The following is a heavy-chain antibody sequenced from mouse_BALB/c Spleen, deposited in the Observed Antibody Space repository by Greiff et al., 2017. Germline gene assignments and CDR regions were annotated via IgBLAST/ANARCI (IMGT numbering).Heavy chain of an antibody. CDR2: IYPGSGST. D-gene: IGHD1-2*01. CDR1: GYTFTDYV. CDR3: ARGGFITTATGAMDY. Sequence: VKLMESGPELVKPGASVKMSCKASGYTFTDYVISWVKQRTGQGLEWIGEIYPGSGSTYYNEKFKGKATLTADKSSNTAYMQLSSLTSEDSAVYFCARGGFITTATGAMDYWGQGTSVTVSS. J-gene: IGHJ4*01. V-gene: IGHV1-77*01.